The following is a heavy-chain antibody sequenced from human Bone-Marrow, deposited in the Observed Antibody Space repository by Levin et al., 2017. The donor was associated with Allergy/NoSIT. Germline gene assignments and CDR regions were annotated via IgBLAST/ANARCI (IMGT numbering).Heavy chain of an antibody. CDR1: GFTFNTYW. CDR3: ARPAPGSGWAFDY. J-gene: IGHJ4*02. D-gene: IGHD6-19*01. V-gene: IGHV3-74*01. Sequence: GGSLRLSCAASGFTFNTYWMHWVRQAPGKGLVWVSRINSDGSSTNYADSVKGRFTISRDTAKNTLSLQMNSLRAEDTGVYYCARPAPGSGWAFDYRGQGTLVTVSS. CDR2: INSDGSST.